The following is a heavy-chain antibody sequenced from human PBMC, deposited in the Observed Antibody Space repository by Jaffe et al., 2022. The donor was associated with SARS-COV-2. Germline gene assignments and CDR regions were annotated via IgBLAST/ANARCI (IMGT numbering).Heavy chain of an antibody. V-gene: IGHV4-39*01. CDR2: IYYSGST. CDR3: ARYNGVSYFCHDY. Sequence: QLQLQESGPGLVKPSETLSLTCTVSGGSISSSSYYWGWIRQPPGKGLEWIGSIYYSGSTYYNPSLKSRVTISVDTSKNQFSLKLSSVTAADTAVYYCARYNGVSYFCHDYWGQGTLVTVSS. CDR1: GGSISSSSYY. J-gene: IGHJ4*02. D-gene: IGHD2-8*01.